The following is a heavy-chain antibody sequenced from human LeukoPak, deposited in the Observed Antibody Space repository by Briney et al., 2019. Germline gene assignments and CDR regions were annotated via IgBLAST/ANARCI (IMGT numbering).Heavy chain of an antibody. CDR2: INPNSGGT. CDR3: ARVYDYYYYYGMDV. CDR1: GYTFTVYY. Sequence: GASVKVSCTASGYTFTVYYMHWVRQAPGQGLEWMGWINPNSGGTNYAQKFQGRVTMTRDTSISTAYMELSRLRSDDTAVYYCARVYDYYYYYGMDVWGQGTTVTVSS. D-gene: IGHD3-16*01. V-gene: IGHV1-2*02. J-gene: IGHJ6*02.